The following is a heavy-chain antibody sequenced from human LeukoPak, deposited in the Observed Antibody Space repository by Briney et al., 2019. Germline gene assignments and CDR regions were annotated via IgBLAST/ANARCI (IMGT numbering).Heavy chain of an antibody. J-gene: IGHJ3*02. V-gene: IGHV3-7*04. Sequence: GGSLRLSCAASGFTFSNFWMSWVRQAPGKGLEWVANIKQDGSEKFYVDSVKGRFTISRDNAKNSLYLQMNSLRAEDTAVYYCARSRNFCSGGSCSLPRTFDIWGQGTMVTVSS. CDR2: IKQDGSEK. D-gene: IGHD2-15*01. CDR3: ARSRNFCSGGSCSLPRTFDI. CDR1: GFTFSNFW.